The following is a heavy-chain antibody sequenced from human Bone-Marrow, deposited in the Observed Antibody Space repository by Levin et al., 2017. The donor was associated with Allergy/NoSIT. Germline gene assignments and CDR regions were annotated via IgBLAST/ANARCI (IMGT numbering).Heavy chain of an antibody. J-gene: IGHJ4*02. V-gene: IGHV5-10-1*01. CDR1: GYSFTSYW. CDR3: ARQDNWNDDFDY. Sequence: GESLKISCKGSGYSFTSYWISWVRQMPGKGLEWMGRIDPSDSYTNYSPSFQGHVTISADKSISTAYLQWSSLKASDTAMYYCARQDNWNDDFDYWGQGTLVTVSS. CDR2: IDPSDSYT. D-gene: IGHD1-20*01.